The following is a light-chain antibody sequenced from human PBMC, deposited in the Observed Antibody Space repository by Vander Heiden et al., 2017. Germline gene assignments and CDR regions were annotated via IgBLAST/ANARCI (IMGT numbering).Light chain of an antibody. Sequence: QSALTQPASVSGSPGQSITISCTGTNSDVGAYNSVSWYQQHPGKAPKLVIYDVTNRPSGVSNRFSGSKSGNTASLTISGLQAEDEADYYCNSKKSSSTYVFGTGTRVTVL. V-gene: IGLV2-14*03. J-gene: IGLJ1*01. CDR1: NSDVGAYNS. CDR3: NSKKSSSTYV. CDR2: DVT.